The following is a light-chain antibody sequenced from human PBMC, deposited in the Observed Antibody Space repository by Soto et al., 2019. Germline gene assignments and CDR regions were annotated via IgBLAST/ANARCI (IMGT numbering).Light chain of an antibody. CDR3: TSYTSNTSHVV. CDR2: EVT. Sequence: QSALTQPPSASGSPGQSVTISCTGTASDIGGYNYVSWYQQHPGKAPKFLIYEVTNRPSGVSNRFSGSKSGNTASLTISGLQAEDEADYYCTSYTSNTSHVVFGGGTKLTVL. V-gene: IGLV2-14*01. J-gene: IGLJ2*01. CDR1: ASDIGGYNY.